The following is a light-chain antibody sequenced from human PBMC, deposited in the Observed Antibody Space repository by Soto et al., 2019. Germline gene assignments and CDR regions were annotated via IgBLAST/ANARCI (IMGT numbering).Light chain of an antibody. CDR1: QTVSSY. CDR3: QQRSNWPHT. J-gene: IGKJ2*01. Sequence: EIVLTQSPATPSLSPGERATLSCRASQTVSSYLAWYQQRPGQAPRLLIYDASNRATGIPARFSGSGAGTDFTLTIRSLEPEDFAVYYCQQRSNWPHTFGQGTKLEIK. V-gene: IGKV3-11*01. CDR2: DAS.